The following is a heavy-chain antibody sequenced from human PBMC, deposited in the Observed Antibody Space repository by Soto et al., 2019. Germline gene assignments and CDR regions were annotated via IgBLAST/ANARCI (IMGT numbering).Heavy chain of an antibody. CDR2: MYNTGST. Sequence: SQYLSHRCTVSGVPISAYDWSGIRQPPGKGLEWIGYMYNTGSTVYNPSFKSRVTISVDTSKNQFSLKLNSVTAADTAVYYCARDLWGYCGTDCYPLDVWGQGTTVT. CDR1: GVPISAYD. CDR3: ARDLWGYCGTDCYPLDV. V-gene: IGHV4-59*01. J-gene: IGHJ6*02. D-gene: IGHD2-21*02.